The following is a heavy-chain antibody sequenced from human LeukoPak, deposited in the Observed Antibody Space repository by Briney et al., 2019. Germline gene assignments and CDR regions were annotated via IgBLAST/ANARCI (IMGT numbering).Heavy chain of an antibody. CDR2: IYYSGST. CDR3: ASDKRPFAY. J-gene: IGHJ4*02. Sequence: SETLSLTCTVSGGSISSSSYFWGWIRQPPGKGLEWIGNIYYSGSTYYNPSLKSRVTMSVDTSKNQFSLRLSSVTAADTAVYYCASDKRPFAYWGQGTLVTVSS. CDR1: GGSISSSSYF. V-gene: IGHV4-39*01.